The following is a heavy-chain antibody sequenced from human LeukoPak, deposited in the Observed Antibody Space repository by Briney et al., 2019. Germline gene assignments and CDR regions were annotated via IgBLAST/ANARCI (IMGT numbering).Heavy chain of an antibody. V-gene: IGHV1-8*01. CDR1: GYTFTSYD. D-gene: IGHD3-22*01. CDR3: ARGRRDYYDSSGYPYFDY. Sequence: ASVKVSCKASGYTFTSYDINWVRQATGQGLEWMGWMNPNSGNTGYAQKFQGRVTMTRNTSISTAYMELSSLRSEDTAVYYCARGRRDYYDSSGYPYFDYWGQGTLVTVSS. CDR2: MNPNSGNT. J-gene: IGHJ4*02.